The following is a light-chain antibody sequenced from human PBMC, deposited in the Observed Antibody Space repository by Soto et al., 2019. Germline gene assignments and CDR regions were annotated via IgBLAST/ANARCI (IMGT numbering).Light chain of an antibody. CDR2: DVS. CDR1: RSDVGGYNY. V-gene: IGLV2-14*01. Sequence: QSALTQPASVSGSPGQSITISCTGTRSDVGGYNYVSWYKQKPGKAPKLVIYDVSHRPSGVSDRFFGSKSGNTASLIISGLQAEDEADYYCFSYSTSRARIFGRGTKVTVL. CDR3: FSYSTSRARI. J-gene: IGLJ2*01.